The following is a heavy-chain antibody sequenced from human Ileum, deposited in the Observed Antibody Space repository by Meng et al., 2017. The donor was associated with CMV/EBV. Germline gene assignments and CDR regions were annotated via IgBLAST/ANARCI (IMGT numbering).Heavy chain of an antibody. CDR3: TRGSSGCFGIDY. J-gene: IGHJ4*02. CDR1: GFTFSSYW. D-gene: IGHD6-19*01. V-gene: IGHV3-74*01. Sequence: EGQLVESGGGLVQPGGSLRLSCAVSGFTFSSYWMHWVRQVPGKGLVWVSRINTDGSITNYADSVRGRFTISRDNAKNTLYVQMNSLRDEDTAVYYCTRGSSGCFGIDYWGQGTLVTVSS. CDR2: INTDGSIT.